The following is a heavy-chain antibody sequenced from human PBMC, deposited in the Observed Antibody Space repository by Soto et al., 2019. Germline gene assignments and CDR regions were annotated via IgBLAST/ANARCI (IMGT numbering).Heavy chain of an antibody. CDR2: ISYDGSNK. Sequence: QVQLVESGGGVVQPGRSLRLSCAASGFTFSSYGMHWVRQAPGKGLEWVAVISYDGSNKYYADSVKGRFTISRDNSKNTLYLHMNSLRAEDTAVYYCAKDGIAVDIMGPNYDYYYGMDVWGPGTTVTVSS. J-gene: IGHJ6*02. CDR1: GFTFSSYG. D-gene: IGHD6-19*01. V-gene: IGHV3-30*18. CDR3: AKDGIAVDIMGPNYDYYYGMDV.